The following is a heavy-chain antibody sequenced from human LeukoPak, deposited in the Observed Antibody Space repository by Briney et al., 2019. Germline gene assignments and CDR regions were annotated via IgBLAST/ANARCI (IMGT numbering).Heavy chain of an antibody. J-gene: IGHJ4*02. Sequence: GASVKVSCKASRDTFSSYALSWVPQAPGQGREWMGELIPIFGIANYAQKFQGRVTITTEESTSTAYMELSSLRSEDTAVYYCYLYGDGVERHDYWGQGTLVTVSS. V-gene: IGHV1-69*05. D-gene: IGHD4-17*01. CDR2: LIPIFGIA. CDR3: YLYGDGVERHDY. CDR1: RDTFSSYA.